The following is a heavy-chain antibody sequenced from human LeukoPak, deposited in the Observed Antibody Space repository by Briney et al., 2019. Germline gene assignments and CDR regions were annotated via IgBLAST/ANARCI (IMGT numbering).Heavy chain of an antibody. CDR3: ATAGYCSSTSCPYYYYYGMNV. J-gene: IGHJ6*04. CDR2: IHPGSGET. D-gene: IGHD2-2*01. Sequence: ASVMVSCKASGYTFTGYYMHWVRQAPGQGLEWMGWIHPGSGETRYGQNFQGRVTLTRHTSINTAYMELSSLTSDDTAVYYCATAGYCSSTSCPYYYYYGMNVWGKGTTVTVSS. CDR1: GYTFTGYY. V-gene: IGHV1-2*02.